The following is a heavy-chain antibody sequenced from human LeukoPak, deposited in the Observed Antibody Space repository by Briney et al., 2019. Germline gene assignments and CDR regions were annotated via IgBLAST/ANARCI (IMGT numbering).Heavy chain of an antibody. V-gene: IGHV3-33*01. Sequence: GRSLRLSCAASGFNFSNYGMNWVRQAPGKGLEWVAVIWHDGSNEYYADSVKGRFTISRDNSENTLYLQMNSLGAEDTAFYYCARGIAVAGTTGGYCDYWGQGALVTDSS. D-gene: IGHD6-19*01. CDR3: ARGIAVAGTTGGYCDY. CDR1: GFNFSNYG. CDR2: IWHDGSNE. J-gene: IGHJ4*02.